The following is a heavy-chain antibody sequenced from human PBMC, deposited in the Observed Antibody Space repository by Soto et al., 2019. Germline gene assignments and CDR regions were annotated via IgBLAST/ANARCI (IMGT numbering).Heavy chain of an antibody. J-gene: IGHJ6*02. CDR3: ARGSGSGPYYYGMDV. Sequence: GGSLRLSCAASGFTFSSYNMHWVRQATGKGLEWVSAIGTAGDTYYPGSVKGRFTISRENAKNSLYLQMNSLRARDTAVYYCARGSGSGPYYYGMDVWGQGTTVTVSS. CDR1: GFTFSSYN. CDR2: IGTAGDT. D-gene: IGHD2-15*01. V-gene: IGHV3-13*04.